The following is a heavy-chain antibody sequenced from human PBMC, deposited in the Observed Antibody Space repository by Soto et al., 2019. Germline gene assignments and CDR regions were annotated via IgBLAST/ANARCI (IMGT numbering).Heavy chain of an antibody. V-gene: IGHV3-7*03. CDR2: IKQDGSEK. D-gene: IGHD3-3*01. CDR1: GFTFSSYW. J-gene: IGHJ6*02. Sequence: GGSLRLSCAASGFTFSSYWMSWVRQTPGRGLEWVASIKQDGSEKYSVDSVKGRFTISRDNDKNSLYLQMNSLRAEDTAVYYCARGGGIYYDFWCGSTYYYYALDVWGQGTTLTVSS. CDR3: ARGGGIYYDFWCGSTYYYYALDV.